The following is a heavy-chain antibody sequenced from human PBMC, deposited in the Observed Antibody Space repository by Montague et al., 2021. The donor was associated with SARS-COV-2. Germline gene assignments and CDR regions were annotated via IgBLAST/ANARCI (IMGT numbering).Heavy chain of an antibody. CDR2: ISSSSSYI. J-gene: IGHJ4*02. CDR3: ARVVLVVPAVYYFDY. Sequence: SLRLSCAASGFTFSSYSLNWVRQAPGKGLEWVSSISSSSSYIYYSYSXXVRFTISRDNAKNSLYLQMNSLRAEDTAVYYCARVVLVVPAVYYFDYWGQGTLVTVSS. CDR1: GFTFSSYS. V-gene: IGHV3-21*01. D-gene: IGHD2-2*01.